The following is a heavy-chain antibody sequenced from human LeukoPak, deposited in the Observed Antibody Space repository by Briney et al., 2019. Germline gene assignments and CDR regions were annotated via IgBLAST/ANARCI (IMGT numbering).Heavy chain of an antibody. CDR2: INADGSST. V-gene: IGHV3-74*01. CDR3: ARDHYGGNSDY. D-gene: IGHD4-23*01. Sequence: GGSLRLSCVASGFDFSNYAMNWVRQRPGEGPEWVSRINADGSSTYYADSVKGRFTISRDNAKNTLYLQMNSLRAEDTAVYYCARDHYGGNSDYWGQGTLVTVSS. CDR1: GFDFSNYA. J-gene: IGHJ4*02.